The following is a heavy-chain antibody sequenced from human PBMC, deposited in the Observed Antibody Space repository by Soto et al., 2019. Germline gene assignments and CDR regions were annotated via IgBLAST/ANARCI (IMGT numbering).Heavy chain of an antibody. CDR1: GFTFSSYG. CDR2: IWYDGSNK. V-gene: IGHV3-33*06. Sequence: GGSLRLSCAASGFTFSSYGMHWVRQAPGKGLEWVAVIWYDGSNKYYADSVKGRFTISRDNSKNTLYLQMDSLRAEDTAVYYCANFLPKGGGMDVWGQGTTGTVS. J-gene: IGHJ6*02. D-gene: IGHD3-16*01. CDR3: ANFLPKGGGMDV.